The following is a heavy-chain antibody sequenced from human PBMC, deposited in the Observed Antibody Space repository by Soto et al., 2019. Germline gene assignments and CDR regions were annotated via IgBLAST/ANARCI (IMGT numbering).Heavy chain of an antibody. J-gene: IGHJ4*02. V-gene: IGHV4-34*01. Sequence: QVQLQQWGAGLLKPSETLSLTCAVYGGSFSGYYWSWIRQPPGKGLEWMGEINHSGSTNCNPSLKSRVNISVDTSKNQCALKLSSVTAADTAVYYCARGEDIVVVVAASSFDYWGQGTLVTVSS. CDR1: GGSFSGYY. CDR2: INHSGST. D-gene: IGHD2-15*01. CDR3: ARGEDIVVVVAASSFDY.